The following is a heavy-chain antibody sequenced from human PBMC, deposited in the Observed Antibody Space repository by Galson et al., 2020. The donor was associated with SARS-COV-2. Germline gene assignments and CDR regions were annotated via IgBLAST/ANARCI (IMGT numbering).Heavy chain of an antibody. V-gene: IGHV3-23*01. J-gene: IGHJ4*02. Sequence: GESLKLSCAASGFTFGRYAMSWVRQAPGKGLEWVSSLTAAGGVTYHADSVKGRFTISRDSSKSTLYLQMNSLRVEDTALYYCAKDQGNDFGDQLDYWGQGTLVSVSS. D-gene: IGHD4-17*01. CDR1: GFTFGRYA. CDR2: LTAAGGVT. CDR3: AKDQGNDFGDQLDY.